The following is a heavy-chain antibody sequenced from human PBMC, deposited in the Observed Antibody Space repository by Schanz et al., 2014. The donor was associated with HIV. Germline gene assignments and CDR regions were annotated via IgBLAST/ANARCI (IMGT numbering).Heavy chain of an antibody. CDR3: ARAAFSGEYYYGMEV. V-gene: IGHV1-69*01. Sequence: QVQLAQSGAQVRKPGSSVTVSCKTSGGTFNNYALNWVRQAPGQGLEWMGGIILVCGTANYAEKVQGRVTINADHSTNTAYMQLSSLRAADTAVYFCARAAFSGEYYYGMEVWGQGTTVTVSS. J-gene: IGHJ6*02. CDR1: GGTFNNYA. CDR2: IILVCGTA. D-gene: IGHD3-3*02.